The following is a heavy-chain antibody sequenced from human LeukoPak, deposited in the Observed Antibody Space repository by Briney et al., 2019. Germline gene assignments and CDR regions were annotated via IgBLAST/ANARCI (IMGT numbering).Heavy chain of an antibody. CDR2: ISGSGGST. Sequence: GGSLRLSCAASGFTFSSYAMSWVRQAPGKGLEWASAISGSGGSTYYADSVKGQFTISRDNSKNTLYLQMNSLRAEDTAVYYCAKGPGIAAAGPKYDPWGQGTLVTVSS. V-gene: IGHV3-23*01. CDR1: GFTFSSYA. CDR3: AKGPGIAAAGPKYDP. J-gene: IGHJ5*02. D-gene: IGHD6-13*01.